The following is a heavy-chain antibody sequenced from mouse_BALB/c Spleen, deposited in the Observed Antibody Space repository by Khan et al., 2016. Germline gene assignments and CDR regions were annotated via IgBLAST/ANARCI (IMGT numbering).Heavy chain of an antibody. D-gene: IGHD2-1*01. V-gene: IGHV11-2*02. CDR2: INSDGSAI. Sequence: EVQLLETGGGLVQPGGSRGLSCEGSGFTFSGFWMSWVRQTPGKTLEWIGDINSDGSAINYAPSIKDRFTIFRDNDKSTLYLQMSNVRSEDTATYFCMRYGNYGYVDVWCAGTTVTVSS. CDR3: MRYGNYGYVDV. J-gene: IGHJ1*01. CDR1: GFTFSGFW.